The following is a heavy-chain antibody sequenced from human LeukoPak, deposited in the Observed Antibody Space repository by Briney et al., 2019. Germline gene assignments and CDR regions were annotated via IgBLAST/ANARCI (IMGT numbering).Heavy chain of an antibody. J-gene: IGHJ4*02. CDR3: ARDQMITFGGVIVAFDY. CDR1: GFTFSSYA. D-gene: IGHD3-16*02. CDR2: ISSNGGST. V-gene: IGHV3-64*01. Sequence: GGSLRLSCAASGFTFSSYARHWVRQAPGKGLEYVSAISSNGGSTYYANSVKGRFTISRDNAKNSLYLQMNSLRAEDTALYYCARDQMITFGGVIVAFDYWGQGTLVTVSS.